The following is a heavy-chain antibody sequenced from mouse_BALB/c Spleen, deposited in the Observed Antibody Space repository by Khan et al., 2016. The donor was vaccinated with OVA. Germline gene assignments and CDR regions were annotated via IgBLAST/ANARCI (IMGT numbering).Heavy chain of an antibody. V-gene: IGHV3-2*02. J-gene: IGHJ3*01. Sequence: EVQLQESGPGLVKPFQSLSLTCTVTGYSITSEYTWNWNRQFPGNKLEWMGFISYSGNTRYNPSLKSRIPINRDTSKNQFFLQLNSVTSEDTATYYCARKYYYDYDPFPYWGQGTLVTVSA. CDR2: ISYSGNT. CDR3: ARKYYYDYDPFPY. D-gene: IGHD2-4*01. CDR1: GYSITSEYT.